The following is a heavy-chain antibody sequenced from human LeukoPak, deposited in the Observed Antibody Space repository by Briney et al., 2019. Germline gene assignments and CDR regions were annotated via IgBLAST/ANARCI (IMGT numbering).Heavy chain of an antibody. Sequence: GGSLRLSCAASGFSSSDYYMSWIRQAPGKGLEWVSYISSTGITKYYADSVKGRFTISRDNAKNSLDLQMNSLRDEDTAVYYCARRKEVQTTFDYWGQGTLVTVSS. CDR2: ISSTGITK. CDR3: ARRKEVQTTFDY. CDR1: GFSSSDYY. D-gene: IGHD4/OR15-4a*01. V-gene: IGHV3-11*04. J-gene: IGHJ4*02.